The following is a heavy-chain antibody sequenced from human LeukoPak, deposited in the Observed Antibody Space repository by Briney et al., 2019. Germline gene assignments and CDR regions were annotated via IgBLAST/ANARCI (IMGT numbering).Heavy chain of an antibody. D-gene: IGHD2/OR15-2a*01. CDR1: GFTFSSYS. J-gene: IGHJ4*02. CDR3: ARGNNRFDY. Sequence: GGSLRLSCAASGFTFSSYSMNWVRQAPGRGLVWVSRISPDGSDTNYADSVKGRFTISRDNAKNTLYLQMNSLRAEDTAVYYCARGNNRFDYWGQGTLVTVSS. V-gene: IGHV3-74*01. CDR2: ISPDGSDT.